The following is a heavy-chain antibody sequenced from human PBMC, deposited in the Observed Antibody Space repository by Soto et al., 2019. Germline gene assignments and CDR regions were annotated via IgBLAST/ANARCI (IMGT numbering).Heavy chain of an antibody. CDR3: ARHPPYDFWSGYYTEGDDYYYGMDV. Sequence: PGESLKISCKGSGYSFTSYWIGWVRQMPGKGLEWMGIIYPGDSDTRYGPSFQGQVTISADKSIGTAYLQWSSLKASDTAMYYCARHPPYDFWSGYYTEGDDYYYGMDVWGQGTTVTVSS. J-gene: IGHJ6*02. D-gene: IGHD3-3*01. CDR1: GYSFTSYW. V-gene: IGHV5-51*01. CDR2: IYPGDSDT.